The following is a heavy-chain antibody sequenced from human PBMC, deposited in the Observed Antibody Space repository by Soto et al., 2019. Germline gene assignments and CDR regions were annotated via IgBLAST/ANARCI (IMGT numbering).Heavy chain of an antibody. CDR2: INHSGST. D-gene: IGHD4-17*01. CDR3: ARGLFYGDFYYYYYMDV. J-gene: IGHJ6*03. V-gene: IGHV4-34*01. Sequence: QPPGKGLEWIGEINHSGSTNYNPSLKSRVTISVDTSKNQFSLKLSSVTAADTAVYYCARGLFYGDFYYYYYMDVWGKGTTVTVSS.